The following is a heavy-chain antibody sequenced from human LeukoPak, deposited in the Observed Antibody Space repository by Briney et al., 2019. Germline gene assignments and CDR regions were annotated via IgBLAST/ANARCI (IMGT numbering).Heavy chain of an antibody. J-gene: IGHJ4*02. CDR3: ARERRNDFWSGSTYYFDY. CDR1: GYTFTGYY. D-gene: IGHD3-3*01. CDR2: INPNSGGT. Sequence: ASVKVSCKASGYTFTGYYMHWVRQAPGQGLEWMGWINPNSGGTNYAQKFQGRVTMTRDTSISTAYMELSRLRSDDTAVYYCARERRNDFWSGSTYYFDYWGQGTLVTVSP. V-gene: IGHV1-2*02.